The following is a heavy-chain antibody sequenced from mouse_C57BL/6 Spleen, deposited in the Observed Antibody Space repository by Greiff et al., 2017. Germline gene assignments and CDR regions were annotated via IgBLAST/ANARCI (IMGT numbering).Heavy chain of an antibody. CDR1: GFTFSSYG. J-gene: IGHJ2*01. CDR2: ISSGGSYT. CDR3: ARRGYYGSDY. V-gene: IGHV5-6*02. D-gene: IGHD1-1*01. Sequence: EVKLMESGGDLVKPGGSLKLSCAASGFTFSSYGMSLVRQTPDKRLEWVATISSGGSYTYYPDSVKGRFTISRDNAKNTLYLQMSSLKSEDTAMYYCARRGYYGSDYWGQGTTLTVSS.